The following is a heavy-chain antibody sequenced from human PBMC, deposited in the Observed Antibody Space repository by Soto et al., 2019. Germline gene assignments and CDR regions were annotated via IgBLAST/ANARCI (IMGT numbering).Heavy chain of an antibody. CDR3: PRPVYSSSSWFDP. CDR1: GGSISSSNW. V-gene: IGHV4-4*02. J-gene: IGHJ5*02. Sequence: QVQLQESGPGLVKPSGTLSLTCAVSGGSISSSNWWSWVRQPPGKGLEWIGEISHSGSTNSNPSLKSRVTISVDKSKDQFPLKLSSVTAADTAVYYCPRPVYSSSSWFDPLGQGTLVTVSS. D-gene: IGHD6-13*01. CDR2: ISHSGST.